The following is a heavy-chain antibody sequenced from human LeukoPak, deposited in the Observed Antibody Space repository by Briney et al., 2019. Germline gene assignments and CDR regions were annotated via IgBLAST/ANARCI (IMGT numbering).Heavy chain of an antibody. J-gene: IGHJ5*02. V-gene: IGHV1-46*01. CDR3: ARHDFDLPMIYSFFVH. CDR2: MHPTGDST. Sequence: ASLKVSCEASRYTFTKYYMNSVRQAPGQGLEWMGIMHPTGDSTNYAQKFQGRVTLTRDTSTGTFYMELSSLTSEDTAVYYCARHDFDLPMIYSFFVHWGQGTLVTVSS. CDR1: RYTFTKYY. D-gene: IGHD3-3*01.